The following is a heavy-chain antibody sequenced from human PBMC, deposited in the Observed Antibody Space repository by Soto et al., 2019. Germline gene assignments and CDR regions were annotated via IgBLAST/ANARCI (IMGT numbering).Heavy chain of an antibody. CDR2: IRSKAYGGTT. Sequence: GGSLRLSCTASGFTFGDYAMSWFRQAPGNGLEWVGFIRSKAYGGTTEYAASVKGRLTISRDDSKSIAYLQMNSLKTEDTAVYYCTRDPVTIFGVVITSTAFDYWGQGTLVTVSS. CDR3: TRDPVTIFGVVITSTAFDY. J-gene: IGHJ4*02. CDR1: GFTFGDYA. D-gene: IGHD3-3*01. V-gene: IGHV3-49*03.